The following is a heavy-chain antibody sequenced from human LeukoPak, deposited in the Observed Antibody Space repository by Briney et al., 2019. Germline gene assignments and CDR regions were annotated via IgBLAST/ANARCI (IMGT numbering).Heavy chain of an antibody. CDR2: ISWNSGSI. D-gene: IGHD6-13*01. J-gene: IGHJ4*02. Sequence: GGSLRLSCAASGFTFDDYAMHWVRQAPGKGLEWVSGISWNSGSIGYADSVKGRFTISRDNAKNSLYLQMNSLRAEDTALYYCAKDKGSSSWYDFDYWSQGTLVTVSS. CDR3: AKDKGSSSWYDFDY. CDR1: GFTFDDYA. V-gene: IGHV3-9*01.